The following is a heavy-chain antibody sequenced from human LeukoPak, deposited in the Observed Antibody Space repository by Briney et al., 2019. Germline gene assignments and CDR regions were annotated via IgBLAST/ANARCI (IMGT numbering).Heavy chain of an antibody. CDR3: ARYGDTGAFDI. Sequence: PGGSLRLSCAASGFSFSNYNMNWVRQAPGKGLEWVSYISSSSNTIYYADSVKGRFTISRDNAKKSLYLQMNSLRAEDTAVYYCARYGDTGAFDIWGQGTMVTVSS. J-gene: IGHJ3*02. D-gene: IGHD5-18*01. CDR1: GFSFSNYN. V-gene: IGHV3-48*01. CDR2: ISSSSNTI.